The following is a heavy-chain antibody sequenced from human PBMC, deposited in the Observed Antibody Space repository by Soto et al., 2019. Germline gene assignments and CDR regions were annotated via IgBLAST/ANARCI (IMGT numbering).Heavy chain of an antibody. CDR2: IYYSGST. V-gene: IGHV4-59*01. CDR1: GGSISSYC. CDR3: ARDGFPRYSSSSGWFDP. Sequence: PSETLSLTCTVSGGSISSYCWSWIRQPPGEGLEWIGYIYYSGSTNYNPSLKSRVTISVDTSKNQFSLKLSSVTAADTAVYYCARDGFPRYSSSSGWFDPWGQGTLVTVSS. D-gene: IGHD6-13*01. J-gene: IGHJ5*02.